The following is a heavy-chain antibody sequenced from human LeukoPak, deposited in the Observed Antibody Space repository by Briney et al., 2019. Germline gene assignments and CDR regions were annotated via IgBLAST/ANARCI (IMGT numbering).Heavy chain of an antibody. Sequence: SETLSLTCTVSGGSISSSSYYWGWIRQPPGKGLEWIGSIYYSGSTYYNPSLKSRVTISVDTSKNQFSLKLSSVTAADTAVYYCASIVGATLRADYWGQGTLDTVSS. CDR1: GGSISSSSYY. CDR3: ASIVGATLRADY. V-gene: IGHV4-39*01. D-gene: IGHD1-26*01. CDR2: IYYSGST. J-gene: IGHJ4*02.